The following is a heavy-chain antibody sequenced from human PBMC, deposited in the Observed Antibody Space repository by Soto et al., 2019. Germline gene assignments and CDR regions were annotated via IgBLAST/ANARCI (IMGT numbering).Heavy chain of an antibody. D-gene: IGHD3-3*01. J-gene: IGHJ5*02. V-gene: IGHV4-30-4*01. Sequence: SETLSLTCTFSGGSISSGDYSWSWVRQSPGKGLEWIGHIYNSGITYYNPSLKSRVVISIDTSRNQFSLRLNSLTAADRAVYFCARGVTVFGLVSRFWFDPWGQGTVVTVSS. CDR3: ARGVTVFGLVSRFWFDP. CDR2: IYNSGIT. CDR1: GGSISSGDYS.